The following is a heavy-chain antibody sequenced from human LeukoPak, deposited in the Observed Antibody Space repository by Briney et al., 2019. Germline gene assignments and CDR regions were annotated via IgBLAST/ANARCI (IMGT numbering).Heavy chain of an antibody. CDR1: GFTFSSYA. Sequence: GGSLRLSCAASGFTFSSYAMIWVRQAPGKGLEWVSAISGSGGSTYYADSVKGRFTISRDNSKNTLYLQMNSLRAEDTAVYYCAKVRAVLIRTTYFDYWGQGTLVTVSS. CDR2: ISGSGGST. CDR3: AKVRAVLIRTTYFDY. V-gene: IGHV3-23*01. D-gene: IGHD3-10*01. J-gene: IGHJ4*02.